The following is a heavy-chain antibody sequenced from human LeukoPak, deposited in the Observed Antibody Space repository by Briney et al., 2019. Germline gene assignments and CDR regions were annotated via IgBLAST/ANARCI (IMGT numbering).Heavy chain of an antibody. CDR3: AREGSSSSAFDI. CDR2: IYYSGST. CDR1: GGSISSYY. D-gene: IGHD6-13*01. J-gene: IGHJ3*02. V-gene: IGHV4-59*01. Sequence: PSETLSLTCTVSGGSISSYYWSWIRQPPGKGLEWIGYIYYSGSTNYDPSLKSRVTISVDTSKNQFSLKLSSVTAADTAVYYCAREGSSSSAFDIWGQGTMVTVSS.